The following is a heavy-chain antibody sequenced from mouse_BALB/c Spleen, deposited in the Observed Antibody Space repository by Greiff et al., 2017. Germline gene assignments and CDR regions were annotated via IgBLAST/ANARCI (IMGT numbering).Heavy chain of an antibody. CDR3: ARHYYGYPYAMDY. J-gene: IGHJ4*01. V-gene: IGHV1-9*01. CDR1: GYAFSSYW. D-gene: IGHD1-2*01. CDR2: ILPGSGST. Sequence: VQLQQSGAELVRPGSSVKISCKASGYAFSSYWMNWVKQRPGHGLEWIGEILPGSGSTNYNEKFKGKATFTADTSSNTAYMQLSSLTSEDSAVYYCARHYYGYPYAMDYWGQGTSVTVSS.